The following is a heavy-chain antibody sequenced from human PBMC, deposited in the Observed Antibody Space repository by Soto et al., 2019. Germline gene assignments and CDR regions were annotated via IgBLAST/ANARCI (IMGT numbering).Heavy chain of an antibody. CDR2: INWNSGSI. CDR3: AKDKRSSGWYLEADS. CDR1: GFTFDDYA. J-gene: IGHJ5*01. D-gene: IGHD6-19*01. Sequence: GGSLRLSCAASGFTFDDYAMHWVRQAPGKGLEWVSTINWNSGSIAYADSVKGRFTISRDNTKNSLYLQMNSLRAEDTALYYCAKDKRSSGWYLEADSWGPGTLVTVS. V-gene: IGHV3-9*01.